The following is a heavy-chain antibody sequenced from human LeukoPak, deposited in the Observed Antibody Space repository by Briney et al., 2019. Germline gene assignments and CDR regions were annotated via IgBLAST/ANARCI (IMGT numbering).Heavy chain of an antibody. Sequence: GGSLRLSCAASGFTFSSYGMHWVRQAPGKGLEWVAFIRYDESDKYYADSVKGRFTISRDNSKNTLYLQMNSLRTEDTAVYYCAKDRMYYDFSHWGQGTLVTVSS. J-gene: IGHJ4*02. CDR2: IRYDESDK. CDR3: AKDRMYYDFSH. CDR1: GFTFSSYG. V-gene: IGHV3-30*02. D-gene: IGHD3-3*01.